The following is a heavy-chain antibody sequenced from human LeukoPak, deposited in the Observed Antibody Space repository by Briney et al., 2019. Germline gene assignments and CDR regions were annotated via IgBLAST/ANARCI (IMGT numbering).Heavy chain of an antibody. V-gene: IGHV4-39*01. CDR1: GGSIRGSSDY. CDR2: IYYSGST. J-gene: IGHJ4*02. Sequence: SETLSLTCTVSGGSIRGSSDYWGWIRQSPGKGLEWIGSIYYSGSTYYNPSLKSRVTISVDTSKNQFYVKLTSVTAADTAVYHCARNESVLGTTGLNDFFDDWGQGTLVTVSS. CDR3: ARNESVLGTTGLNDFFDD. D-gene: IGHD1-26*01.